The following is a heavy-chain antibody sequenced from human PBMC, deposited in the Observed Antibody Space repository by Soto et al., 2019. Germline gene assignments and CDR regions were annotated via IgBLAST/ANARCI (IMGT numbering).Heavy chain of an antibody. J-gene: IGHJ3*01. CDR1: GDSISNSRW. V-gene: IGHV4-4*02. CDR3: AYSTGWYRHDV. CDR2: IFHSGDT. Sequence: QVQLQESGPGLVKPSGTLSLTCAVSGDSISNSRWWTWVRQPPGEGLEWMGDIFHSGDTNYNPSLKSRVFISVDKSQNQFSLKVSSVTAADTAVYYCAYSTGWYRHDVWGQGTLVTVSS. D-gene: IGHD6-19*01.